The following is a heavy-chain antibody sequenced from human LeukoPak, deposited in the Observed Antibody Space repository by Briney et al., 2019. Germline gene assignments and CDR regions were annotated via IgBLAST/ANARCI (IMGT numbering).Heavy chain of an antibody. Sequence: SETLSLTCAVYGGSFSGYYWSWIRQPPGKGLEWIGEINHSGSTNYNPSLKSRVTISVDTSKNQFSLKLSSVTAADTAVYYCARDNMVSYFDYWGQGTLVTVSS. CDR2: INHSGST. CDR3: ARDNMVSYFDY. J-gene: IGHJ4*02. D-gene: IGHD3-10*01. V-gene: IGHV4-34*01. CDR1: GGSFSGYY.